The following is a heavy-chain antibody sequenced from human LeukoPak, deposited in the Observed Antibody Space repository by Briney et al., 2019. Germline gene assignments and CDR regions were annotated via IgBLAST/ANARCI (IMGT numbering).Heavy chain of an antibody. CDR1: GGSISSYY. V-gene: IGHV4-4*07. Sequence: PSETLSLTCTFSGGSISSYYWSWIRQPAGKGLEWIGRIHSSGSTNYNPSLKSRVTMSVDTSKNQFSLRLSSVTAADTAVYYCARGPTIGHYGSGVADYYYYMDVWGKGTTVTISS. D-gene: IGHD3-10*01. J-gene: IGHJ6*03. CDR3: ARGPTIGHYGSGVADYYYYMDV. CDR2: IHSSGST.